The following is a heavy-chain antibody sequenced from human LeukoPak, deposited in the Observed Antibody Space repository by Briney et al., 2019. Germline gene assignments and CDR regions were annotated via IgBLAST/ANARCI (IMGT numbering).Heavy chain of an antibody. V-gene: IGHV4-59*13. Sequence: SETLSVTCTVSGGXISSYYCNWIRQPPGKGLKWIGYIYYSGSTNYNPSLKSRGTISVDTSKNQFSLKLSSVTAADTAVYYCARGGIVVVPAAPWNWFDPWGQGTLVTVSS. D-gene: IGHD2-2*01. CDR3: ARGGIVVVPAAPWNWFDP. CDR1: GGXISSYY. J-gene: IGHJ5*02. CDR2: IYYSGST.